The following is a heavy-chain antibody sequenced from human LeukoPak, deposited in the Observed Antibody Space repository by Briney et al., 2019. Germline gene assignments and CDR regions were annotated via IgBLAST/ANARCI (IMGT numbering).Heavy chain of an antibody. D-gene: IGHD4-23*01. Sequence: SVKVSCKASGGTFSRYAISWARQAPGQGLEWMGGIIPILGTANYAQKFQGRVTITADESTSTAYMELSSLRSEDTAVYYCASVPRPLRWEPYYYYMDVWGKGTTVTVSS. CDR1: GGTFSRYA. J-gene: IGHJ6*03. V-gene: IGHV1-69*13. CDR3: ASVPRPLRWEPYYYYMDV. CDR2: IIPILGTA.